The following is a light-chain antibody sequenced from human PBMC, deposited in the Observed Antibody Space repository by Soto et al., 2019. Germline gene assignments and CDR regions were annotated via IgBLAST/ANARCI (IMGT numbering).Light chain of an antibody. CDR3: LQIYSAPLT. Sequence: DIQMTQSPSSLSASVGDRVTITCRASQSITTYLNWYRQKPGKAPKLLIYAASSLQSGVPSRFSGRGCETEFTLSLSSLQREDFATYFCLQIYSAPLTFGGGTKVDIK. CDR1: QSITTY. CDR2: AAS. J-gene: IGKJ4*01. V-gene: IGKV1-39*01.